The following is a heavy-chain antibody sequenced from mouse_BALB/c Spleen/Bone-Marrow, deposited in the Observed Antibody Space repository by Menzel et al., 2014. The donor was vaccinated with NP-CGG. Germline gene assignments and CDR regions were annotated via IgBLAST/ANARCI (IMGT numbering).Heavy chain of an antibody. CDR1: GYTFTTYT. J-gene: IGHJ2*01. V-gene: IGHV1-4*01. CDR3: ARRDDGYVFFDY. CDR2: INPSSGYT. Sequence: VKLVESGAELARPGASVKMSCRASGYTFTTYTIHWVRQRPGQGLEWIGYINPSSGYTNYIQKFKDKATLTADKSSSTAYMQLSSLTSEDSAVYYCARRDDGYVFFDYWGQGTTLTASS. D-gene: IGHD2-3*01.